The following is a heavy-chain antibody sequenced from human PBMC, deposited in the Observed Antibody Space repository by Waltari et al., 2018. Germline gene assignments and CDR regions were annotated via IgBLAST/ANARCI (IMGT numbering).Heavy chain of an antibody. D-gene: IGHD6-19*01. Sequence: QVQLQESGPGLVKPSQTLSLTCTVSGGSISSGSYYWSWIRQPAGKGLEWIGRIYTSGSTNYHPSLKSRVTISVDTSKNQFSRKLSSVTAADTAVYYCARDRYSSGWWLLDYWGQGTLVTVSS. V-gene: IGHV4-61*02. CDR3: ARDRYSSGWWLLDY. CDR2: IYTSGST. J-gene: IGHJ4*02. CDR1: GGSISSGSYY.